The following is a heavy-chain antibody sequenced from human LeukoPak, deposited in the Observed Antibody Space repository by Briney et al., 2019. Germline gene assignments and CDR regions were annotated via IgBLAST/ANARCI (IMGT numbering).Heavy chain of an antibody. CDR2: ISGSGATT. J-gene: IGHJ6*03. V-gene: IGHV3-23*01. D-gene: IGHD2-8*01. CDR3: AKSGYCTNGVCYTYYYYMDV. CDR1: GFTFSSHG. Sequence: GGSLRLSCAASGFTFSSHGLSWVRQAPGKGLEWVSVISGSGATTYYADSVKGRFTISRDNAKNTLYLQMNSLRAEDTAVYYCAKSGYCTNGVCYTYYYYMDVWGKGTTVTVSS.